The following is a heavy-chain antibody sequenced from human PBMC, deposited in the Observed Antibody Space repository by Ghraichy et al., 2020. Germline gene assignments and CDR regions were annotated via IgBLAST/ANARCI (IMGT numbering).Heavy chain of an antibody. CDR2: ISSSSSYI. CDR1: GFTFSSYS. CDR3: ARPIFGGYDPYYYYYGMDV. V-gene: IGHV3-21*01. J-gene: IGHJ6*02. D-gene: IGHD5-12*01. Sequence: GGSLRLSCAASGFTFSSYSMNWVRQAPGKGLEWVSSISSSSSYIYYADSVKGRFTISRDNAKNSLYLQMNSLRAEDTAVYYCARPIFGGYDPYYYYYGMDVWGQGTTVTVSS.